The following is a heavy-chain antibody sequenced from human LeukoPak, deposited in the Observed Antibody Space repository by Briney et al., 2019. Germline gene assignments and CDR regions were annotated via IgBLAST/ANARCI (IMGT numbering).Heavy chain of an antibody. V-gene: IGHV3-21*01. CDR1: GFTFSIYS. CDR3: ARDLPLVSSSISPHYGMDV. D-gene: IGHD6-6*01. Sequence: GGSLRLSCAASGFTFSIYSMNWVRQAPGKGREWVSSISSSSSYIYYADSVKGRFTISRDNAKNSLYLQMNSLRAEDTAVYYCARDLPLVSSSISPHYGMDVWGQGTTVTVSS. CDR2: ISSSSSYI. J-gene: IGHJ6*02.